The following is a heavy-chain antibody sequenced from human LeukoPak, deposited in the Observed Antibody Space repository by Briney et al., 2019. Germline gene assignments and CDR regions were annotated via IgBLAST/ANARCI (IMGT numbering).Heavy chain of an antibody. CDR1: GGSFSGYL. CDR2: VNYRGSP. D-gene: IGHD3-16*02. Sequence: SETLSLTCDVPGGSFSGYLWSWIRQSPGKGLEWIGEVNYRGSPHYNPSLKSRVTISVDTSKNQFSLKLSSVTAADTAVYYCARGLNDYVWGSYRSLDYWGQGTLVTVSS. CDR3: ARGLNDYVWGSYRSLDY. V-gene: IGHV4-34*01. J-gene: IGHJ4*02.